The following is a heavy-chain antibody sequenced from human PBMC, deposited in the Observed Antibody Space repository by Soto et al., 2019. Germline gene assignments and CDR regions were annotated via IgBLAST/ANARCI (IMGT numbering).Heavy chain of an antibody. CDR2: VSSSGSYK. D-gene: IGHD3-10*01. Sequence: WWSLRLSCSVSVFTFSSQTMNWVRQAPGKGLEWVSSVSSSGSYKYYADSVKGRFTISRDNAKNSLYLQMNSLRAEDTAVYFCASPRGLDDAFDFWGQGTMVTVSS. V-gene: IGHV3-21*01. CDR3: ASPRGLDDAFDF. J-gene: IGHJ3*01. CDR1: VFTFSSQT.